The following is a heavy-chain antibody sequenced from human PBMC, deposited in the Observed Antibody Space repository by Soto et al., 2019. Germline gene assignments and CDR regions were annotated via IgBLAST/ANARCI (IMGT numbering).Heavy chain of an antibody. Sequence: TGGSLRLSCAASGFTFSSYAMSWVRQAPGKGLEWVSAISGSGGSTYYADSVKGRFTISRDNSKSTLSLQMNSLRAEDTAIYYCAKLGLRSITSRPSLDFWCQGTLVTVSS. CDR1: GFTFSSYA. D-gene: IGHD2-2*01. CDR2: ISGSGGST. CDR3: AKLGLRSITSRPSLDF. V-gene: IGHV3-23*01. J-gene: IGHJ4*02.